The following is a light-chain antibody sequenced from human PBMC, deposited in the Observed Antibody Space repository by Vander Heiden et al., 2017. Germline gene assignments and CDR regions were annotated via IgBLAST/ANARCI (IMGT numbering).Light chain of an antibody. CDR3: RQATHWFWT. CDR2: RVS. V-gene: IGKV2-30*02. J-gene: IGKJ1*01. Sequence: DAVMTQSLLSLHVTLGQTASISCRSSQSLVHSDGNTYLNWFQQRPGQSPRRLIYRVSNRDSGVPDRFSGSGSGTDFTLKISRGGAEDVGVYYFRQATHWFWTFGHGTKVEIK. CDR1: QSLVHSDGNTY.